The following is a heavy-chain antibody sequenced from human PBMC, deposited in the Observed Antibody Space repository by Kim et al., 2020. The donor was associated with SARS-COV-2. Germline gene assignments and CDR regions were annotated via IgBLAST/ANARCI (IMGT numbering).Heavy chain of an antibody. V-gene: IGHV4-38-2*02. CDR1: GYSISSGYY. Sequence: SETLSLTCTVSGYSISSGYYWGWIRQPPGKGLEWIGSIYHSGSTYYNPSLKSRVTISVDTSKNQFSLKLSSVTAADTAVYYCASLGGRELRSAGDWGQGTLVTVSS. CDR2: IYHSGST. D-gene: IGHD1-26*01. CDR3: ASLGGRELRSAGD. J-gene: IGHJ4*02.